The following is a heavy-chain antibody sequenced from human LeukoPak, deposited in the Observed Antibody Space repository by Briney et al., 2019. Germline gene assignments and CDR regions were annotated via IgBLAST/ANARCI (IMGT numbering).Heavy chain of an antibody. V-gene: IGHV1-24*01. CDR3: ATQREGYCSGGSCFFNWSDP. J-gene: IGHJ5*02. D-gene: IGHD2-15*01. Sequence: ASVKVSCKVSGYTLTELSMHWVRQAPGKGLEWMGGFDPEDGETIYAQKFQGRVTMTEDTSTDTAYMELSSLRSEDTAVYYCATQREGYCSGGSCFFNWSDPWGQGTLVTVSS. CDR2: FDPEDGET. CDR1: GYTLTELS.